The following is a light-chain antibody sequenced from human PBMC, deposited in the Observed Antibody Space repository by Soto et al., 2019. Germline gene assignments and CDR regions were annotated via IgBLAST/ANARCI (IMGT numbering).Light chain of an antibody. CDR1: SSDIGSYNF. CDR3: CSVVMPGIWV. V-gene: IGLV2-23*02. Sequence: QSALTQPASVSGSPGQSITISCTGTSSDIGSYNFVSWYQQHPGKAPKYMIYEVSKRPSGFSNRFSGSKSDNTASLTISGCQAEDEAVYNGCSVVMPGIWVFGGGTKLTVL. CDR2: EVS. J-gene: IGLJ3*02.